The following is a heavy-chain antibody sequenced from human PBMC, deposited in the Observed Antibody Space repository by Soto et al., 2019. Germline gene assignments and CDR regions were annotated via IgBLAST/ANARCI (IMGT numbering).Heavy chain of an antibody. CDR2: IYYSGST. D-gene: IGHD6-19*01. CDR3: ARDPGEAVPGKYFDY. J-gene: IGHJ4*02. CDR1: GGSISSYY. Sequence: SETLSLTCTVSGGSISSYYWSWIRQPPGKGLEWIGYIYYSGSTNYNPSLKSRVTISVDTSKNQFSLKLSSVTAADTAVYYCARDPGEAVPGKYFDYWGQGTLVTVSS. V-gene: IGHV4-59*01.